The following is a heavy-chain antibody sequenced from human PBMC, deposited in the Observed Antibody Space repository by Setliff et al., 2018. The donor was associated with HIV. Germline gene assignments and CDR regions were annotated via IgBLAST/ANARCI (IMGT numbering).Heavy chain of an antibody. CDR3: ARGGSYSFAPLEY. CDR1: GVSTSNTSHY. CDR2: IFYTWST. D-gene: IGHD5-18*01. Sequence: LSLTCTVSGVSTSNTSHYWGWIRQPPGKGLEWFGYIFYTWSTYYSPSLRRRFTASTDSVKTTLYMQMNRLRAEDTAIYYCARGGSYSFAPLEYWGQGVLVTVSS. V-gene: IGHV4-39*02. J-gene: IGHJ4*02.